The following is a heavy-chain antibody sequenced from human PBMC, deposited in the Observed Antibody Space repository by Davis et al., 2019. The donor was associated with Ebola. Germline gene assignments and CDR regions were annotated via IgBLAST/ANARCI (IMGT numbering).Heavy chain of an antibody. D-gene: IGHD6-19*01. V-gene: IGHV4-59*01. CDR2: IYYSGST. Sequence: SETLSLTCTVSGGSISSYYWSWIRQPPGKGLEWIGYIYYSGSTNYNPSLKSRVTISVDTSKNQFSLKLSSVTAADTAVYYCARVQIAVATIDYWGQGTLVTVSS. CDR1: GGSISSYY. J-gene: IGHJ4*02. CDR3: ARVQIAVATIDY.